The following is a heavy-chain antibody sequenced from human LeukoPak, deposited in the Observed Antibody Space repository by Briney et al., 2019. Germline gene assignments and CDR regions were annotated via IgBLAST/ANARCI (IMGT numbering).Heavy chain of an antibody. J-gene: IGHJ5*02. CDR3: ASYLGGYNNWFDP. D-gene: IGHD1-14*01. Sequence: ASVKVSCKASGYTFTGYYMHWVRQAPGQGLEWMGWINPNSGGTNYAQKFQGRVTMTRDTSINTDYMELSRLRSDDTAVYSFASYLGGYNNWFDPWGQGTLVTVSS. CDR2: INPNSGGT. V-gene: IGHV1-2*02. CDR1: GYTFTGYY.